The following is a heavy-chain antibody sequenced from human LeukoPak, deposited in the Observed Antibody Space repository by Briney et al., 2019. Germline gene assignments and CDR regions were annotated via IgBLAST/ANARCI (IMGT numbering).Heavy chain of an antibody. D-gene: IGHD3-16*02. J-gene: IGHJ4*02. V-gene: IGHV1-2*02. CDR3: ARGGMITFGGVIAASDY. Sequence: ASVKVSCKASGYTFTGYYMHWVRQAPGQGLEWMGWINPNSGGTNYAQKFQGRVTMTRDTSISTAYMELSRLRSDDTAVYYCARGGMITFGGVIAASDYWGQGTLVTVSS. CDR2: INPNSGGT. CDR1: GYTFTGYY.